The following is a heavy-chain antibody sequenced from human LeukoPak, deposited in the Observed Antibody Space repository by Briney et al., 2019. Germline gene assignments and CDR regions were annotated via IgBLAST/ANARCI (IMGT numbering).Heavy chain of an antibody. J-gene: IGHJ6*02. D-gene: IGHD5-18*01. CDR1: GGTFSSYA. CDR3: ARARGYSYRGDYYYGMDV. Sequence: SVKVSCKASGGTFSSYAISWVRQAPGQGLEWMGRTIPILGIANYAQKFQGRVTITADKSTSTAYMELSSLRSEDTAVYYCARARGYSYRGDYYYGMDVWGQGTTVTVPS. CDR2: TIPILGIA. V-gene: IGHV1-69*10.